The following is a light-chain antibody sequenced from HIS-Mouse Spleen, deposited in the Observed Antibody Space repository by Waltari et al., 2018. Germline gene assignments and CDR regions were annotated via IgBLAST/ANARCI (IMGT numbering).Light chain of an antibody. CDR1: VLAKKY. CDR2: KDS. CDR3: YSAADNNLGV. J-gene: IGLJ3*02. Sequence: SYELTQPSSVSVSPGQTARITCSGDVLAKKYARWFQQKPGQAPVLVIYKDSERPSGIPERFSGSSSGTTVTLTFSGAQVEDEADYYCYSAADNNLGVFGGGTKLTVL. V-gene: IGLV3-27*01.